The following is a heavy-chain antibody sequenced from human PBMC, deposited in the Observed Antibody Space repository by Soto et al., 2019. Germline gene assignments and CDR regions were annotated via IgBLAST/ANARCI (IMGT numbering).Heavy chain of an antibody. D-gene: IGHD4-17*01. CDR1: GGSISTNY. Sequence: QVQLQESGPGLVKPSETLSLTCTVSGGSISTNYWSWIRQPPGKGLEWIGYISSSGYINYNASLKSRITISIDTSKNQFSLKLTSVTAADTAVYYCASLHGARFDPWGQGTLVTVSS. J-gene: IGHJ5*02. V-gene: IGHV4-4*08. CDR2: ISSSGYI. CDR3: ASLHGARFDP.